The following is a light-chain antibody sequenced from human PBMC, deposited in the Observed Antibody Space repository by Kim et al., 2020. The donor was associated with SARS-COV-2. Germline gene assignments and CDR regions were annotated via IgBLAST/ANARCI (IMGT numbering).Light chain of an antibody. CDR2: KES. CDR1: HRINNW. Sequence: IQLTHSPSTLSASVGDRVTITCRASHRINNWLAWYQQKPGKAPKLLLYKESSLESGVPSRFSGSGSLTEFSLTISILQHDDFATYYCHQYNSYPRTFGQGTNLEI. J-gene: IGKJ2*01. V-gene: IGKV1-5*03. CDR3: HQYNSYPRT.